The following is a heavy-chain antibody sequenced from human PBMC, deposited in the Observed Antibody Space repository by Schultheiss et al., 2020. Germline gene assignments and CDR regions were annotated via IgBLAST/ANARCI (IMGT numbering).Heavy chain of an antibody. V-gene: IGHV4-31*03. J-gene: IGHJ4*02. CDR2: IYYSGST. CDR1: GGSISSGGYY. CDR3: ARVSRASPGYYLLDY. D-gene: IGHD3-22*01. Sequence: SETLSLTCTVSGGSISSGGYYWSWIRQHPGKGLEWIGYIYYSGSTYYNPSLKSRVTISVDKSKNQFSLKLSSVTAADTAVYYCARVSRASPGYYLLDYWGQGTLVTVSS.